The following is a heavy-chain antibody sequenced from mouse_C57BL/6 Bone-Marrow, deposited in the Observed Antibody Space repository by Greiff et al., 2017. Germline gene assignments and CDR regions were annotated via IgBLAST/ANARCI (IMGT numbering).Heavy chain of an antibody. CDR1: GYTFTSYW. J-gene: IGHJ1*03. CDR3: AREGEYFDV. V-gene: IGHV1-61*01. CDR2: IYPSDSET. Sequence: QVQLKQPGAELVRPGSSVKLSCKASGYTFTSYWLDWVKQRPGQGLEWIGNIYPSDSETNYNQKFKDKATLTVDKSSSTAYMQLSSLTSEDSAVYYCAREGEYFDVWGTGTTVTVSS.